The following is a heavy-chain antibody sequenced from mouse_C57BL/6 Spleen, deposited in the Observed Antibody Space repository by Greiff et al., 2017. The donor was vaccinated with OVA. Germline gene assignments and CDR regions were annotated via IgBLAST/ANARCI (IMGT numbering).Heavy chain of an antibody. J-gene: IGHJ2*01. Sequence: EVQRVESGPGLVKPSQSLSLTCSVTGYSITSGYYWNWIRQFPGNKLEWMGYISYDGSNNYNPSLKNRISITRDTSKNQFFLKLNSVTTEDTATYYCARDRRYYYGSSDFDYWGQGTTLTVSS. D-gene: IGHD1-1*01. CDR3: ARDRRYYYGSSDFDY. CDR2: ISYDGSN. V-gene: IGHV3-6*01. CDR1: GYSITSGYY.